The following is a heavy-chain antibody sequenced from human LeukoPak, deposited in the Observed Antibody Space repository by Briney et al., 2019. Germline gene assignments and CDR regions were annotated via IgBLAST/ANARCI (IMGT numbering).Heavy chain of an antibody. Sequence: KGLEWIGRIYTSGSTNCNPSLKSRVTISVDTSKNQFSLKLSSVTAADTAVYYCAREPYLDYWGQGTLVTVSS. CDR3: AREPYLDY. CDR2: IYTSGST. V-gene: IGHV4-61*02. J-gene: IGHJ4*02.